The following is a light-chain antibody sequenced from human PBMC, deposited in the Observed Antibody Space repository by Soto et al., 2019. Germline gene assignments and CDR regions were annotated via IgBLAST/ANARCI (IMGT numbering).Light chain of an antibody. CDR2: GAS. CDR1: QSVSSSY. J-gene: IGKJ4*01. V-gene: IGKV3-20*01. Sequence: EIVLTQSPGTLPLSPGERATLSCRASQSVSSSYLAWYQQKPGQAPRLLNYGASSRAAGVPDRFSGSGTGTDFTLTISKLEPEDFAVYYCQQYGSSPFTFGGGTKVDIK. CDR3: QQYGSSPFT.